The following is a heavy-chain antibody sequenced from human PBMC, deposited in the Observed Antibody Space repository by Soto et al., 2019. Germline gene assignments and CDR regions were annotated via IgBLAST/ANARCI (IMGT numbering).Heavy chain of an antibody. V-gene: IGHV4-59*01. CDR2: IYYSGST. J-gene: IGHJ4*02. Sequence: QVQLQESGPGLVKPSETLSLTCTVSGGSISSYCWSWIRQPPGKGLEWIGYIYYSGSTNYNPSLKSRVTISVDTSKNQFSLKLSSVIAADTAVYYCARVPYYYDSSGYYPDYWGQGTLVTVSS. D-gene: IGHD3-22*01. CDR3: ARVPYYYDSSGYYPDY. CDR1: GGSISSYC.